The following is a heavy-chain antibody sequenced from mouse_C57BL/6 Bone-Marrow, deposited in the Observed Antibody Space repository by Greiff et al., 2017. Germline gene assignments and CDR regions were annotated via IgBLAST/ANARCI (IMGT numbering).Heavy chain of an antibody. CDR3: TTDSIYYDYDAWFAY. V-gene: IGHV14-4*01. CDR1: GFNIKDAY. D-gene: IGHD2-4*01. Sequence: VQLQQSGAELVRPGASVKLSCTASGFNIKDAYMHWVKPRPAQGLDWIGWIDPENGDTEYASTLQGTATLTADTSSNTAYLQLSSLTSEDTAGYYSTTDSIYYDYDAWFAYWGQGTLVTVSA. J-gene: IGHJ3*01. CDR2: IDPENGDT.